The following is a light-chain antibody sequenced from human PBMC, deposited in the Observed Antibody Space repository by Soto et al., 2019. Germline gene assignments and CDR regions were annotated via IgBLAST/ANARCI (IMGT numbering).Light chain of an antibody. CDR1: KTVRSY. CDR3: QQKYSSPYT. V-gene: IGKV1-39*01. Sequence: DIQMTQSPSSLSASVGDRVTITCRASKTVRSYVTWYQQKPGEAPKLLIYAASSLQGGVSSRFSGSVSGTEFTLTVTGLQSEDFATYYCQQKYSSPYTFGQGTRLESK. J-gene: IGKJ2*01. CDR2: AAS.